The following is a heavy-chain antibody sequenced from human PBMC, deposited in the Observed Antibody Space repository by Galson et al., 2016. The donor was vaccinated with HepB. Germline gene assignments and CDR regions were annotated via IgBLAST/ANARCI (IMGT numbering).Heavy chain of an antibody. CDR3: ARRSPGTMKET. J-gene: IGHJ4*02. CDR1: GDSVISSNW. V-gene: IGHV4-4*02. D-gene: IGHD1-14*01. Sequence: SETLSLTCTVSGDSVISSNWWNWVRQPPGKGLEWIGEIFHSGGPNYNPSLKSRVTMSVDTSKNQLSLKLTSVTAADTAVYYCARRSPGTMKETWGGGILVTVSP. CDR2: IFHSGGP.